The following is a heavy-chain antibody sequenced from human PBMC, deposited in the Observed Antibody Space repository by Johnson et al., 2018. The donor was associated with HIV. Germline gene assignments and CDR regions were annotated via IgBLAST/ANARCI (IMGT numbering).Heavy chain of an antibody. V-gene: IGHV3-30*04. Sequence: QVQLVESGGGVVQPGRSLRLSCAASGFTFSSYAMHWVRQAPGKGLEWVAIISYDGSYKFYADSVKGRFTISRDNSKNTLYLQMNSLSAEDTAVYYCARPSVMTTLTTTPWAFNIWGQGTMVTVSS. D-gene: IGHD4-17*01. J-gene: IGHJ3*02. CDR1: GFTFSSYA. CDR2: ISYDGSYK. CDR3: ARPSVMTTLTTTPWAFNI.